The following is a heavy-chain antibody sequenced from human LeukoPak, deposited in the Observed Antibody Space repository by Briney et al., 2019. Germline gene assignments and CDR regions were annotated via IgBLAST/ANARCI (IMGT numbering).Heavy chain of an antibody. CDR2: IIPIFGTA. CDR1: GGTFSSYA. D-gene: IGHD6-19*01. Sequence: SVKVSCKASGGTFSSYAISWVRQAPGQGLEWMGRIIPIFGTANYAQKSQGRVTITTDESTSTAYMELSSLRSEDTAVYYCARVGSSSGSLDYWGQGTLVTVSS. J-gene: IGHJ4*02. V-gene: IGHV1-69*05. CDR3: ARVGSSSGSLDY.